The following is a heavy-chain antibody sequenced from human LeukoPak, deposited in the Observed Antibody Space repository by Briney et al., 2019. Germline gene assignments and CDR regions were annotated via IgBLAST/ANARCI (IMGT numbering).Heavy chain of an antibody. CDR2: IYPSGGT. V-gene: IGHV3-66*01. D-gene: IGHD3-22*01. Sequence: GGSLRLSCAASGFTVSTNYMSWVRQVPGKGLEWVSIIYPSGGTYYADSVKGRFIISRDNSKNTLYLQMNSLRAEDTAAYYCARDFSSLVVVIPGGYWGQGTLVIVSS. CDR3: ARDFSSLVVVIPGGY. CDR1: GFTVSTNY. J-gene: IGHJ4*02.